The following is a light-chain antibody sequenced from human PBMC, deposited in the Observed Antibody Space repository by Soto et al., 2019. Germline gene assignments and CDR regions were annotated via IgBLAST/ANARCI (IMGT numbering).Light chain of an antibody. CDR3: GTWDSSLSAGV. Sequence: QSVLTQPPSVSAAPGQKVTISCSGSSSNIGNSYVSWYQQLPGTAPKLLIYDNNKRPSGIPDRFSGSKSGTSATLGITGLQTGDEAEYYCGTWDSSLSAGVFGGGTKLTVL. CDR1: SSNIGNSY. J-gene: IGLJ3*02. V-gene: IGLV1-51*01. CDR2: DNN.